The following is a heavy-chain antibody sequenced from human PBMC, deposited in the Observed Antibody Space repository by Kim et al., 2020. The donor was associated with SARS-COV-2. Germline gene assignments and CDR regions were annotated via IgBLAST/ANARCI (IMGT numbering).Heavy chain of an antibody. Sequence: DYAAPVKGRFTISRDDSKNTLYLQMNSLKTEDTAVYYCTTDYTMVRGFDYWGQGTLVTVSS. V-gene: IGHV3-15*01. J-gene: IGHJ4*02. CDR3: TTDYTMVRGFDY. D-gene: IGHD3-10*01.